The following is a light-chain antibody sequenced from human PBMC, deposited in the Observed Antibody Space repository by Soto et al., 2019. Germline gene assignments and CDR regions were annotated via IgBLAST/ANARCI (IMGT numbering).Light chain of an antibody. CDR3: QQLNSY. V-gene: IGKV1-9*01. CDR1: QGIFSY. J-gene: IGKJ4*01. Sequence: DIQMTQSPSFLSASLGDRVTITCRASQGIFSYLAWYQQKPGKAPKLLIYDASTLQSGVPSRFSGSGSGTEFTLTISSLQPEDFATYYCQQLNSYFGGGTKVDIK. CDR2: DAS.